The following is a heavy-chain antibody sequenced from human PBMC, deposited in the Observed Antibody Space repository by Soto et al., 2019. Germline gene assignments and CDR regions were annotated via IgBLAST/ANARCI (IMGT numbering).Heavy chain of an antibody. J-gene: IGHJ4*02. V-gene: IGHV2-5*02. CDR2: IYWDDSK. Sequence: QITLKESGPTLVKPTQTLTLTCTFSGFSLTTDRVGVGWIRQPPGEALEWLAVIYWDDSKTYRPSLEGRLTSTKDTSKNQVALTMTNMDSLDTATYYCAHAYGGRSLHWGQGTLVTVSS. CDR3: AHAYGGRSLH. D-gene: IGHD1-26*01. CDR1: GFSLTTDRVG.